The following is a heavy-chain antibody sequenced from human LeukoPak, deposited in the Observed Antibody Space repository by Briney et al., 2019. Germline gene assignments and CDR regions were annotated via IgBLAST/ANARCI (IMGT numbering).Heavy chain of an antibody. CDR1: GFTVTSDY. CDR3: ASCGGDCPTVDY. CDR2: IYSGGST. Sequence: GGSLRLSCAASGFTVTSDYMSWVRQAPGKGLEWVSVIYSGGSTYYADSVKGRFTISRDNSKNTLYLQMNSLRAEDTAVYYCASCGGDCPTVDYWGQGTLVTVSS. V-gene: IGHV3-53*01. J-gene: IGHJ4*02. D-gene: IGHD2-21*01.